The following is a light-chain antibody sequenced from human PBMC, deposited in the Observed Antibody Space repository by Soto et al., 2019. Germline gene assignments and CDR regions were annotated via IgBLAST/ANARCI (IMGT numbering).Light chain of an antibody. CDR1: QSVGTSY. CDR2: GAS. CDR3: QQYGTSPWT. Sequence: EIVLTQSPGTLSLSPGERATLSCRASQSVGTSYLAWYQQKPGQAPRLLIYGASSRATGIPDRFSGSGSGTDFTLTIIRLEPEDFAVYYCQQYGTSPWTFGQGTKVDIK. V-gene: IGKV3-20*01. J-gene: IGKJ1*01.